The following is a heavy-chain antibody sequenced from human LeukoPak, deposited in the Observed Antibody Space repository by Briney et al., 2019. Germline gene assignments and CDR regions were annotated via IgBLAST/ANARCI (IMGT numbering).Heavy chain of an antibody. J-gene: IGHJ3*02. Sequence: ASVKVSCKASGYMVIDYYMHWVRQAPGQGLEWMGWINPNSGGTNYAQKFEGRVTMTRDTSISTAYMELTRLRSDDTAVFYCARDLLDNSHSYDAYQIWGQGTMVTVSS. CDR1: GYMVIDYY. V-gene: IGHV1-2*02. CDR2: INPNSGGT. D-gene: IGHD2/OR15-2a*01. CDR3: ARDLLDNSHSYDAYQI.